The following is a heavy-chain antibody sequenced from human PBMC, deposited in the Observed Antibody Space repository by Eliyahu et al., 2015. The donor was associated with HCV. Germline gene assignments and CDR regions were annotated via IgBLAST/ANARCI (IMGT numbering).Heavy chain of an antibody. D-gene: IGHD1-26*01. CDR3: ARDALLGSSRLSPFDY. V-gene: IGHV3-21*01. J-gene: IGHJ4*02. Sequence: EVQLVESGGGLVKPGGSLXLSXXASGXXFSSYSMNWVRQAPGKGLXWVSSISSSSSYIYYADSVKGRFTISXDNAKNSLYLQMNSLRAEDTAVYYCARDALLGSSRLSPFDYWGQGTLVTVSS. CDR2: ISSSSSYI. CDR1: GXXFSSYS.